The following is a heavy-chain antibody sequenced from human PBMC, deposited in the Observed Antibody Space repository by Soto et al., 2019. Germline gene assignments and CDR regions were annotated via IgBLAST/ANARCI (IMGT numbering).Heavy chain of an antibody. V-gene: IGHV3-30-3*01. CDR1: GFTFSSCG. CDR3: ARPAGLRYFDWLNHWLGLDY. D-gene: IGHD3-9*01. J-gene: IGHJ4*02. Sequence: PGGSLRLSCAASGFTFSSCGMHWVRQAPGRGLEWVAVISYDGSNKYYADSVRGRFTISRDNSKNKLYLQLNSLRAEDTAVDYCARPAGLRYFDWLNHWLGLDYWGQGTLVTVSS. CDR2: ISYDGSNK.